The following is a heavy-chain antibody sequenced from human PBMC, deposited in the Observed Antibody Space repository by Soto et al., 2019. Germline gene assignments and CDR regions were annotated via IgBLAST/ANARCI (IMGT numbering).Heavy chain of an antibody. V-gene: IGHV4-31*03. D-gene: IGHD2-15*01. CDR3: ARRLSGSSAFDY. Sequence: QVQLQESGPGLLKPSQTLSLTCSVSGGSISSGTYYWSWIRHRPGKGLEWIGYMYNCGTSSYSPSLKSRSGLSVDTSKNQFSLKLTSVTAADTATYFCARRLSGSSAFDYWGLGILVTVSS. J-gene: IGHJ4*01. CDR2: MYNCGTS. CDR1: GGSISSGTYY.